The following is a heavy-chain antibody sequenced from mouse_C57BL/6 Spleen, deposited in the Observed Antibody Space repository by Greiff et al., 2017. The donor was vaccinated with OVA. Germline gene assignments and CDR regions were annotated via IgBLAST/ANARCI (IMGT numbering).Heavy chain of an antibody. CDR2: ILPGSGST. J-gene: IGHJ2*01. CDR1: GYTFTGYW. D-gene: IGHD1-1*01. V-gene: IGHV1-9*01. CDR3: ARHSTVVADY. Sequence: VQLQQSGAELMKPGASVKLSCKATGYTFTGYWIEWVKQRPGHGLEWIGEILPGSGSTYYNEKFKGKATFTADTSSNTAYMQHSSLTTEDSAIYYCARHSTVVADYWGQGTTLTVSS.